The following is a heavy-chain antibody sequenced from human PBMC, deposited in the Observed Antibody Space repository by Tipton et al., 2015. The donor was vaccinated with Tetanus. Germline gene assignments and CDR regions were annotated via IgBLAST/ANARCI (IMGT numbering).Heavy chain of an antibody. D-gene: IGHD6-6*01. CDR1: GFTFNSYG. Sequence: SLRLSCAASGFTFNSYGLSWVRQSPGKGLEWVSSVTGSGGGTNYADSVKGRFIISRDNSKNTLYLQMNSLRDDDTAVYYCAKEKQLVAGLDVWGQGTTVTVS. CDR2: VTGSGGGT. CDR3: AKEKQLVAGLDV. V-gene: IGHV3-23*01. J-gene: IGHJ6*02.